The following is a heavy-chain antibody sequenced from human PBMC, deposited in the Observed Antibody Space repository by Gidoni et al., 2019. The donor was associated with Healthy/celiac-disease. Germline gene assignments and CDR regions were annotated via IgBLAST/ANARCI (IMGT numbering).Heavy chain of an antibody. CDR2: IYSGGST. CDR1: GFTVSRNY. J-gene: IGHJ4*02. D-gene: IGHD3-22*01. V-gene: IGHV3-53*01. Sequence: EVQLVESGGGLIQPGGSLRLSCAASGFTVSRNYMSWVRQAPGKGLEWVSVIYSGGSTYYADSVKGRFTISRDNSKNTLYLQMNSLRAEDTAVYYCARVGYYDSSGYYGGFDYWGQGTLVTVSS. CDR3: ARVGYYDSSGYYGGFDY.